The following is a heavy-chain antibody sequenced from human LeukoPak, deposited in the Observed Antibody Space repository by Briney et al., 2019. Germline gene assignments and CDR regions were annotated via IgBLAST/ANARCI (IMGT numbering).Heavy chain of an antibody. CDR1: GYTFTSYA. Sequence: ASVKVSCKASGYTFTSYAMHWVRQAPGQRLEWMGWINAGNGNTKYSQKFQGRVTITRDTSASTAYMELRSLRSDDTAVYYCARVRPPLEDSSDFWSGYGYYYYMDVWGKGTTVTVSS. D-gene: IGHD3-3*01. CDR2: INAGNGNT. V-gene: IGHV1-3*01. CDR3: ARVRPPLEDSSDFWSGYGYYYYMDV. J-gene: IGHJ6*03.